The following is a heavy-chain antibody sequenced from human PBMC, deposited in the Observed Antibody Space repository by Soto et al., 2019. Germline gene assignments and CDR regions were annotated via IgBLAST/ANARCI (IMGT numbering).Heavy chain of an antibody. D-gene: IGHD6-6*01. CDR3: ARDQREQLVDGGYYYYGIDV. J-gene: IGHJ6*02. V-gene: IGHV3-9*01. CDR2: IYGGGST. CDR1: GFTFDDYA. Sequence: EVQLVESGGGLVQPGRSLRLSCAASGFTFDDYAMHWVRQAPGKGLEWVSVIYGGGSTYYADSVKGRFTISRDNSKNTLYLQMNSLRAEDTAVYYCARDQREQLVDGGYYYYGIDVWGQGTTVTVSS.